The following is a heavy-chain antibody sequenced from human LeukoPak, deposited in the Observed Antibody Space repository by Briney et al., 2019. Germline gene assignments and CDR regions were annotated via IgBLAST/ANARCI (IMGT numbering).Heavy chain of an antibody. CDR2: ITSKPNSYET. CDR3: AGGRGWYSPDY. CDR1: GFTISGSA. Sequence: QTGGSLRLSCAAPGFTISGSAMHWVRQASGKGLEWVGRITSKPNSYETVYAASMNGRFTISRDDSKNTAYLQMNSLKTEDTAVYYCAGGRGWYSPDYWGQGTLVTVSS. D-gene: IGHD6-19*01. J-gene: IGHJ4*02. V-gene: IGHV3-73*01.